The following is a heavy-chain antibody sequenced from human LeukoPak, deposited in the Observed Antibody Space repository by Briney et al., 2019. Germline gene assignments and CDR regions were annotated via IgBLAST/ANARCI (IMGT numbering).Heavy chain of an antibody. Sequence: PGGSLRLSCAASGFTVSSNYMSWVRQAPGKGLEWVSVIYSGGSTYYADSVKGRFTISRDNSKNTLYLQMNSLRAEDTAVYYCASSSVSYYMDVWGKGTTVTVSS. J-gene: IGHJ6*03. CDR1: GFTVSSNY. CDR3: ASSSVSYYMDV. V-gene: IGHV3-53*01. CDR2: IYSGGST.